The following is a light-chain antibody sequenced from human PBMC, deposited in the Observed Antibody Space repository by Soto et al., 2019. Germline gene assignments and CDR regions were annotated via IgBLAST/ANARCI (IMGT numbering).Light chain of an antibody. V-gene: IGKV3-20*01. CDR1: QHVTTTY. Sequence: MVLAQSPATLSLSPVERATLSCTASQHVTTTYIAWYQQKFGQAPRLLIYGASTRATGTPDRFTGGGFGTDFTLTISRVEPEDFAVYYCQQYDSSFTFGGGTKVDIK. J-gene: IGKJ4*01. CDR3: QQYDSSFT. CDR2: GAS.